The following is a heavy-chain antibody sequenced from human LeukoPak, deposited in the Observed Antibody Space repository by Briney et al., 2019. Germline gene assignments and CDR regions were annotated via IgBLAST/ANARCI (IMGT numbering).Heavy chain of an antibody. CDR2: IYYSGST. D-gene: IGHD5-24*01. V-gene: IGHV4-59*01. CDR3: ARGRDGYKSAFDI. J-gene: IGHJ3*02. CDR1: GGSISSYY. Sequence: SETLSLTCTVSGGSISSYYWSWIRQPPGKGLEWIGYIYYSGSTDCNPSLESRVTISVVTSNNQFSLKVNSVTTADTAVYYCARGRDGYKSAFDIWGQGTMVTVSS.